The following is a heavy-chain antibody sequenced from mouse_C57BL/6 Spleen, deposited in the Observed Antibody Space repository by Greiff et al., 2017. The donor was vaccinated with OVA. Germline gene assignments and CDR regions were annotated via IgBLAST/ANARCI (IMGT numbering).Heavy chain of an antibody. CDR3: ARQRGEYAMDY. CDR2: ISSGGSYT. CDR1: GFTFSSYG. V-gene: IGHV5-6*01. J-gene: IGHJ4*01. Sequence: EVKVVESGGDLVKPGGSLKLSCAASGFTFSSYGMSWVRQTPDKRLEWVATISSGGSYTYYPDSVQGRFTISRDNAKNTLYLQMRSLKSEDTAMYYCARQRGEYAMDYWGQGTSVTVSS.